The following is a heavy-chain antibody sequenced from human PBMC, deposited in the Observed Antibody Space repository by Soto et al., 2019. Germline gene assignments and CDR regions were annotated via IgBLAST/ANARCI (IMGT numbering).Heavy chain of an antibody. D-gene: IGHD6-13*01. CDR3: ASSHAGAHITAAVH. CDR1: GGSISNSSHY. Sequence: PSETLSLTCTVSGGSISNSSHYWGWIRQPPGKGLEWIGYIYHSGSTYYNPSLKSRVTISVDRSKNQFSLKLSSVTAADTAVYYCASSHAGAHITAAVHWGQGTLVTVSS. CDR2: IYHSGST. J-gene: IGHJ4*02. V-gene: IGHV4-39*07.